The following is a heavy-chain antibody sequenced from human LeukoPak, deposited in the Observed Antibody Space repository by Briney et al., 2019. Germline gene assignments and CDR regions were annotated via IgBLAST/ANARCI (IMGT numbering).Heavy chain of an antibody. CDR3: AKDGDDCIDF. D-gene: IGHD3-22*01. V-gene: IGHV3-30*02. CDR1: GVILNTYG. Sequence: GGSLGLSCVASGVILNTYGMHWVRQAPGKGLEWVALIRYDGGNQYYADSVKGRFTISRDNSKNTMSLQMNSLRAEDTAVYYCAKDGDDCIDFWGQGTLVTVSS. CDR2: IRYDGGNQ. J-gene: IGHJ4*02.